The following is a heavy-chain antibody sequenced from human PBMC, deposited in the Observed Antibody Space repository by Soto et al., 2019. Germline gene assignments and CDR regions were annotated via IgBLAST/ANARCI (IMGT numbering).Heavy chain of an antibody. CDR2: IIPIFGTA. Sequence: ASVKVSCRASGGTFSSYAISWVREAPGQGLEWMGGIIPIFGTANYAQKFQGRVTITADESTSTAYMELSSLRSEDTAVYYCAGGTGYSSSWPPGDWFDPWGQGTLVTVSS. D-gene: IGHD6-13*01. J-gene: IGHJ5*02. CDR3: AGGTGYSSSWPPGDWFDP. V-gene: IGHV1-69*13. CDR1: GGTFSSYA.